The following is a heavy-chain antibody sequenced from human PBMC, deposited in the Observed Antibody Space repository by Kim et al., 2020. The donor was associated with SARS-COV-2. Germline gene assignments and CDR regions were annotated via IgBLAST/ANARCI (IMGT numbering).Heavy chain of an antibody. CDR3: ARSSSRYGLDV. CDR1: GFTFSDYY. CDR2: ISVSSSYT. D-gene: IGHD6-13*01. J-gene: IGHJ6*02. V-gene: IGHV3-11*03. Sequence: GGSLRLSCAASGFTFSDYYMSWIRQAPGKGLEWVSYISVSSSYTKYADSVKGRFTISRDNARNSLYLQMNSLRAVDTAVYYCARSSSRYGLDVWGQGTTVTVSS.